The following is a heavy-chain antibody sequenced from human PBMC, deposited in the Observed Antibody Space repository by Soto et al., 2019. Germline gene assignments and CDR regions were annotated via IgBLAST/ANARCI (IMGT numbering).Heavy chain of an antibody. CDR3: ARDMDYYDSSGYYGVDY. CDR2: ISWNSGSI. D-gene: IGHD3-22*01. J-gene: IGHJ4*02. Sequence: EVQLVESGGGLVQPGRSLRLSCAASGFTFDDYAMHWVRQAPGKGLEWVSGISWNSGSIGYADSVKGRFTISRDNAKNSLYLQMNSLRAEDTALYYCARDMDYYDSSGYYGVDYWGQGTLVTVSS. V-gene: IGHV3-9*01. CDR1: GFTFDDYA.